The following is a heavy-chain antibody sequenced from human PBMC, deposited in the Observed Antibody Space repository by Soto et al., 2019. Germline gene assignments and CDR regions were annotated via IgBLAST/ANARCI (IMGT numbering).Heavy chain of an antibody. CDR1: GYTFTGYF. J-gene: IGHJ6*02. CDR2: IKPNSGVT. Sequence: GASVKVSCKAYGYTFTGYFFHWVRQAPGQGLEWMGWIKPNSGVTNPAQKFQGRVTMTANTSIDTAYMEVSDLRSGDTAVYYCARAASIREVYYYDDLDFWGPRTTVTVSS. CDR3: ARAASIREVYYYDDLDF. V-gene: IGHV1-2*02.